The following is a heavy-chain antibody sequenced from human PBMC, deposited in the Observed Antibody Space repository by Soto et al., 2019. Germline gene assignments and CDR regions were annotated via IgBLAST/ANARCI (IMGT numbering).Heavy chain of an antibody. Sequence: QVQLVQSGAEVKKPGSSVKVSCKASGGTFSSYAISWVRQAPGQGLEWMGGIIPIFGTANYAQKFQGRVTITAEESTSTGDIELSSLRSEDTAVYYCASGSYSTYYYYGMEVWGEGTTVTVS. CDR1: GGTFSSYA. V-gene: IGHV1-69*01. CDR2: IIPIFGTA. J-gene: IGHJ6*02. D-gene: IGHD1-26*01. CDR3: ASGSYSTYYYYGMEV.